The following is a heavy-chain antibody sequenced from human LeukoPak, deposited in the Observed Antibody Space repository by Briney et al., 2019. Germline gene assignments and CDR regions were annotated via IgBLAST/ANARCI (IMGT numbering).Heavy chain of an antibody. Sequence: PGGSLRLSCAASGFTFDDYGMSWVRQAPGKGLEWVSGINWNGGSTGYADSMKGRFTISRDNSKNTLYLQMNSLRAEDTAVYYCARRAGAYSHPYDYWGQGTLVTVSS. CDR2: INWNGGST. D-gene: IGHD4/OR15-4a*01. J-gene: IGHJ4*02. CDR1: GFTFDDYG. CDR3: ARRAGAYSHPYDY. V-gene: IGHV3-20*04.